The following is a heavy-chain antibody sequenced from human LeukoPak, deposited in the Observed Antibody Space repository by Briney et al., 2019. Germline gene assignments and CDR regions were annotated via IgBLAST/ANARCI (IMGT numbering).Heavy chain of an antibody. D-gene: IGHD3-16*01. V-gene: IGHV3-48*03. J-gene: IGHJ6*03. Sequence: GGSLRLSCAASGFTFSSYEMNWVRQAPGKGLEWVSYISSSGSTIYYADYVKGRFTISRDNAKNSLYLQMNSLRAEDTAVYYCAGGVDYYMDVWGKGTTVTISS. CDR1: GFTFSSYE. CDR2: ISSSGSTI. CDR3: AGGVDYYMDV.